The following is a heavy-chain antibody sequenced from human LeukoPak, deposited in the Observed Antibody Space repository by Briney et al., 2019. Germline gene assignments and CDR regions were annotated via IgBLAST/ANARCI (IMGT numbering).Heavy chain of an antibody. J-gene: IGHJ4*02. CDR1: GYSFTNYW. CDR3: ARRASGMYGEGFDY. D-gene: IGHD3-10*02. CDR2: IYPGDSDT. Sequence: GESLKISCGLSGYSFTNYWIAWVRQMPGKGLERIGIIYPGDSDTRYSPSFQGQVTISADKSINTAYLQWSSLKASDTAMYYCARRASGMYGEGFDYWGQGTLVTVSS. V-gene: IGHV5-51*01.